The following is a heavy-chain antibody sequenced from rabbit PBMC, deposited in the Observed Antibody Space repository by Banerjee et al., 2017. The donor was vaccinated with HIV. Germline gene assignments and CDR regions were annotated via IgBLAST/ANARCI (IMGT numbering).Heavy chain of an antibody. CDR2: IYAGSSGST. CDR3: ARASNSGGYWGL. Sequence: QSLEESGGDLVKPGGTLTLTCKASGIDFSSYYYMCWVRQAPGKGLEWIACIYAGSSGSTYYASWAKGRFTISKTSSTTVTLLMTSLTAADTATYFCARASNSGGYWGLWGQGTLVTVS. J-gene: IGHJ4*01. D-gene: IGHD1-1*01. V-gene: IGHV1S40*01. CDR1: GIDFSSYYY.